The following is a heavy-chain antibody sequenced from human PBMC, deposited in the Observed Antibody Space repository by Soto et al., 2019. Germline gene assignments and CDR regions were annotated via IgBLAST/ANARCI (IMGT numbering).Heavy chain of an antibody. D-gene: IGHD6-19*01. V-gene: IGHV3-23*01. J-gene: IGHJ3*01. CDR1: GFTFSSYA. Sequence: PGGSLRLSCAASGFTFSSYAMSWVRQAPGKGLEWVSAISGSGGSTYYADSVKGRFTISRDNSKNTLYLQMNSLRAEDTAIYSCVREASGWYSRGSFDFWGRGTMVTVSS. CDR3: VREASGWYSRGSFDF. CDR2: ISGSGGST.